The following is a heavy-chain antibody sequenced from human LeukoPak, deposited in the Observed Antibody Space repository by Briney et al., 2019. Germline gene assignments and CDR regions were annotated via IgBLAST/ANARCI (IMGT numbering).Heavy chain of an antibody. V-gene: IGHV4-59*02. CDR3: ARHEIQLRYFDY. Sequence: SETLSLTCAVSGASVSSHYWTWIRQSPGRGLEWIGHIYHSGTTKYNPSLKSRVTISVDTPKSQFSLKLKSVSAADTAVYYCARHEIQLRYFDYWGQGTLVTVSS. CDR1: GASVSSHY. J-gene: IGHJ4*02. D-gene: IGHD5-18*01. CDR2: IYHSGTT.